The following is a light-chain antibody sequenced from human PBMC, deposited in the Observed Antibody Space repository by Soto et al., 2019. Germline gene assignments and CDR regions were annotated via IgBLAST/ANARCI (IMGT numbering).Light chain of an antibody. CDR1: QSVISRN. CDR2: GAS. Sequence: EIVLTLSPGTLSLSPGERATLSCRASQSVISRNLAWYQQKPGQAPRLLIYGASSRATGIPDRFSGSGSGTDFTLTISRLEPEDFAVYYCQQYGSSPQPITFGQGTRLEIK. V-gene: IGKV3-20*01. CDR3: QQYGSSPQPIT. J-gene: IGKJ5*01.